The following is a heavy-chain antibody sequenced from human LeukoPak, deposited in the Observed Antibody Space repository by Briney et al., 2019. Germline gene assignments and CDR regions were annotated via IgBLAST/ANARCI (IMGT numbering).Heavy chain of an antibody. J-gene: IGHJ4*02. CDR3: AILYSSSPLDY. V-gene: IGHV3-23*01. D-gene: IGHD6-6*01. Sequence: GGSLRLSCAVAGFNFWNTGMSWVRQAPGKGLEWVSAIGGGGSDTKYTDSVKGRFTILRDISKNTLYLQMNSLRAEDTAIYYCAILYSSSPLDYWDQGTLVTVSS. CDR2: IGGGGSDT. CDR1: GFNFWNTG.